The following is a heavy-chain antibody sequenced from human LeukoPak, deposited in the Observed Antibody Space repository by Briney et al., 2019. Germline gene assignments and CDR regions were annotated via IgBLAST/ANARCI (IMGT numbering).Heavy chain of an antibody. CDR3: ARPYGSGSYYNAFDI. CDR2: IYPGDSDT. V-gene: IGHV5-51*03. CDR1: GYSFTSYW. J-gene: IGHJ3*02. Sequence: PGESLKISCKGSGYSFTSYWIGWVRQMPGKGLEWMGIIYPGDSDTRYSPSFQGQVTISADKSISTAYLQWSSLKASDTAMYYCARPYGSGSYYNAFDIWGQGTMVTVSS. D-gene: IGHD3-10*01.